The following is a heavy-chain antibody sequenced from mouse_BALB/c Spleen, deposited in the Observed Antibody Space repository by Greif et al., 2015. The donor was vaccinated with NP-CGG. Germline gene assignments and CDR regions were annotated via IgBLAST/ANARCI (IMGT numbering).Heavy chain of an antibody. D-gene: IGHD1-1*01. Sequence: EVQLQQSGPDLVKPSQSLSLTCSVTGYSITSGYYWNWIRQFPGNKLEWMGYISYDGSNNYNPSLKNRISITRDTSKNQFFLKLNSVTTEDTATYYCARERDYYGSRYYFDYWGQGTTLTVSS. V-gene: IGHV3-6*02. J-gene: IGHJ2*01. CDR2: ISYDGSN. CDR3: ARERDYYGSRYYFDY. CDR1: GYSITSGYY.